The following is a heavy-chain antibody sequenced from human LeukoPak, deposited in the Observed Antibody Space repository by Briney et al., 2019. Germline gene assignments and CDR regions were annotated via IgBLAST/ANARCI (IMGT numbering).Heavy chain of an antibody. J-gene: IGHJ5*02. Sequence: SETLSLTCTVSGGSISSSTYYWGWIRQPPGKGLEWIGSIYNTGSTYYNPSLKSRVTISVDTSKNQFSLNLRSVTAADTAVYYCARDVARSGDLFGWFDPWGQGTLVIVSS. CDR1: GGSISSSTYY. V-gene: IGHV4-39*07. CDR3: ARDVARSGDLFGWFDP. CDR2: IYNTGST. D-gene: IGHD3-10*01.